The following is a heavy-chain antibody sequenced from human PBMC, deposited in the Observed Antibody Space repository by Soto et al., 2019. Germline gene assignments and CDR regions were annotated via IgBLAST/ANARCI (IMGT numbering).Heavy chain of an antibody. D-gene: IGHD1-7*01. V-gene: IGHV4-61*08. Sequence: TLSLTCTVSGGSVSIGDYSWTWIRQPPGKGLEWIGYIFYTGNTNYSPSLKSRVTMSVDRSRNQFSLRLSSVTAADTAVYYCARDWELRRMDVWGQGTTVTVSS. CDR3: ARDWELRRMDV. CDR1: GGSVSIGDYS. J-gene: IGHJ6*02. CDR2: IFYTGNT.